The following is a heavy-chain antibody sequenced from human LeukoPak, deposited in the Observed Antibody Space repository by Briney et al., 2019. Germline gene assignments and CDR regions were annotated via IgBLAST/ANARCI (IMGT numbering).Heavy chain of an antibody. J-gene: IGHJ3*02. V-gene: IGHV3-23*01. CDR3: AKDRTPVTLDAFDI. CDR1: GFTFSSYA. D-gene: IGHD2-21*02. CDR2: ISGSGDRT. Sequence: GGSLRLSCAASGFTFSSYAMNWVRQAPGKGLEWVSSISGSGDRTYYADSVNGRFTISRDNAKNSLYLQMNSLRAEDTALYYCAKDRTPVTLDAFDIWGQGTMVTVSS.